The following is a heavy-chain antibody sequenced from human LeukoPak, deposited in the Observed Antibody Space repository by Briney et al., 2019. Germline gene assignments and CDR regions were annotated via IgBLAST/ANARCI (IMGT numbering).Heavy chain of an antibody. Sequence: GGSLRLSCAASGFTFSSYAMSWVRQAPGKGLEWVSAISGSGGSTYYADSVKGRFTISRDNSKNTLYLQMNSLRAEDTAVYYCAKDSIWFGELFEGYNWLDPWGQGTLVTVSS. J-gene: IGHJ5*02. CDR2: ISGSGGST. CDR3: AKDSIWFGELFEGYNWLDP. D-gene: IGHD3-10*01. CDR1: GFTFSSYA. V-gene: IGHV3-23*01.